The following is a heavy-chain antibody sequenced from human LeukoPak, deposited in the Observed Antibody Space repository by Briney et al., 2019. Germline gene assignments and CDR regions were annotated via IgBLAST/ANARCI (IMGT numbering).Heavy chain of an antibody. V-gene: IGHV3-23*01. Sequence: GGSLRLSCAASGFTFSSYAMSWVRQAPGKGLEWVSAISGSGGSTYYADSVKGRFTISRDNSKNTLYLQMNSLRAEDTAVYYCAKGSYCSGTSCYVSKFDYWGQGTLVTVSS. CDR3: AKGSYCSGTSCYVSKFDY. D-gene: IGHD2-2*01. CDR2: ISGSGGST. CDR1: GFTFSSYA. J-gene: IGHJ4*02.